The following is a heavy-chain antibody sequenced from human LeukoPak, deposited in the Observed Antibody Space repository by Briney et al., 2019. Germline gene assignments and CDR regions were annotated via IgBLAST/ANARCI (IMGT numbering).Heavy chain of an antibody. J-gene: IGHJ4*02. CDR3: GRHALRRDGYYFDY. CDR1: GYSFTSYW. CDR2: IYPGDSDT. Sequence: HGESLKISCKGSGYSFTSYWIGWVRPMPGKGLEWMGIIYPGDSDTRYSPSFQGQVTISADKSISTAYLQWSSLKASDTAMYYCGRHALRRDGYYFDYWGQGTLVTVSS. D-gene: IGHD3-16*01. V-gene: IGHV5-51*01.